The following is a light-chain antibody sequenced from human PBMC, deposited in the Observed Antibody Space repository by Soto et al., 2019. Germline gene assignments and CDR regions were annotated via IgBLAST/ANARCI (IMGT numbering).Light chain of an antibody. J-gene: IGKJ5*01. CDR2: GAS. V-gene: IGKV3-15*01. CDR1: QSVSSN. Sequence: EIVMTQSPATLSVSPGERATLSCTASQSVSSNLAWYQQKPGQAPRLLIYGASTRATGIPARFSGSGSGTEFTLTISSLQSEDFAVYYCQQYNNSTITFGQGTRLEIK. CDR3: QQYNNSTIT.